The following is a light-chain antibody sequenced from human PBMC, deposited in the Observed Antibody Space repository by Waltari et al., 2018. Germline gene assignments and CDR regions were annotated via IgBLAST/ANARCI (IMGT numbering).Light chain of an antibody. Sequence: SYELTQPPSVSVSPGQTDRITCSVAALPKKYTYWYQQKSGQAPALIISEDNTRPSGIPERFSGPASWMVATLTISGAQVADEAEYYCYSVDSSGDYIVFGGGTKLPVL. CDR2: EDN. J-gene: IGLJ2*01. V-gene: IGLV3-10*01. CDR1: ALPKKY. CDR3: YSVDSSGDYIV.